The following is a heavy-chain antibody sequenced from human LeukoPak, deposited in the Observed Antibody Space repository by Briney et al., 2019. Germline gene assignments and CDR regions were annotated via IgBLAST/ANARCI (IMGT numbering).Heavy chain of an antibody. CDR1: GFTVSDSY. Sequence: GGSLRLSCAASGFTVSDSYMSWVRQAPGKGLEWVSVIYNVGTTDYADSVRGRFTISRDNSKNTLYLRMNGLRPEDTAVYYCARENGYCSTTSCPFGHWGQGTLVTVSP. CDR2: IYNVGTT. D-gene: IGHD2-2*01. V-gene: IGHV3-66*02. CDR3: ARENGYCSTTSCPFGH. J-gene: IGHJ4*02.